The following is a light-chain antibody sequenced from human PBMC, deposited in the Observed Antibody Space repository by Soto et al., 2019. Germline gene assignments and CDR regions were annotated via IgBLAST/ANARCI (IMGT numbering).Light chain of an antibody. Sequence: DIQMTQSPSFVSASVGDSVSITCRASQGLSSWLAWYQQKPGKVPKLLIYAASSLQSGVPSRFSGSGSGTHFTLTISSLQPEDFATYYCQQAYSFPYTFGLGTKVDIK. CDR2: AAS. CDR3: QQAYSFPYT. J-gene: IGKJ2*01. CDR1: QGLSSW. V-gene: IGKV1D-12*01.